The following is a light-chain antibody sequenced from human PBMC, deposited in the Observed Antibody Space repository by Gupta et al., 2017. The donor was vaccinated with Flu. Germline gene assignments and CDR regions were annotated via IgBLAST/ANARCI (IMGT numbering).Light chain of an antibody. CDR2: EVT. Sequence: QSALTQPPSASGSPGQSVTISCTGTSNDIVRYNYVSCYQQHAGKAPKLMIYEVTKRPSGVPDRFSGSKSGYTASLTVSGLQAEDESDYYCVSYGGSGVFGGGTKLTVL. CDR1: SNDIVRYNY. J-gene: IGLJ2*01. V-gene: IGLV2-8*01. CDR3: VSYGGSGV.